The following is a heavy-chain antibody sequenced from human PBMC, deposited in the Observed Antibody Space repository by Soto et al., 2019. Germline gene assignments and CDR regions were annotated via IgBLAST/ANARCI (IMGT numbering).Heavy chain of an antibody. CDR1: GGSVSSGSYY. D-gene: IGHD1-1*01. CDR2: INYSGST. CDR3: ARVERGTATTVVAAFDI. Sequence: SETLSLTCTVSGGSVSSGSYYWSWIRQPPGKGLEWIGEINYSGSTNYNPSLKSRVTISVDTSKNQFSLKMSSVTAADTALYYCARVERGTATTVVAAFDIWGPGTMVTVSS. V-gene: IGHV4-61*01. J-gene: IGHJ3*02.